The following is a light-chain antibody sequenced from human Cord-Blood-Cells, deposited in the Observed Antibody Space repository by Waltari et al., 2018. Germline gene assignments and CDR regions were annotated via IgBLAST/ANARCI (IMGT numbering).Light chain of an antibody. V-gene: IGLV2-8*01. CDR3: SSYAGSNWV. Sequence: QSALTQPPSASGSPGQSVTISCTGTSSDVGGYNYVSWYQQHPGKAPKLMIYEVSKRPSGVPDRLSGSKSGNTASLTVSGLQAEDEADYYCSSYAGSNWVVGGGTKLTVL. CDR2: EVS. J-gene: IGLJ3*02. CDR1: SSDVGGYNY.